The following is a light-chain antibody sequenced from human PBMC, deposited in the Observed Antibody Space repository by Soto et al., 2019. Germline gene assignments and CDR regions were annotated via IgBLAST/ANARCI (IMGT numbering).Light chain of an antibody. V-gene: IGKV1-9*01. J-gene: IGKJ2*01. CDR1: EDNRSY. CDR3: QQLNNHPRT. CDR2: AAS. Sequence: DIQLTQSPSFLSASVGDRIALTCRTSEDNRSYLAWYQQIPGRAPKLLIYAASTLQSGVPSRFSGSGSGTQFTLTISILQPEDFGTYYCQQLNNHPRTFGQGTRLEIK.